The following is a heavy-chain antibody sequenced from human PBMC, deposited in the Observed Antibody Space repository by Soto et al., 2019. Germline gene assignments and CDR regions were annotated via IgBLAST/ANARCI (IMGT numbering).Heavy chain of an antibody. CDR1: GFTFSTYG. CDR3: AKDFKVSGSHYGTLNYYYGMDV. D-gene: IGHD3-10*01. CDR2: ISYDGYLK. Sequence: GGSLRLSCAASGFTFSTYGMQWVRQAPGKGLEWVAVISYDGYLKYYVDAVKGRFTVARDNSKNTLFLEMNSLRVEDTAAYFCAKDFKVSGSHYGTLNYYYGMDVWGQGTTVTVSS. V-gene: IGHV3-30*18. J-gene: IGHJ6*02.